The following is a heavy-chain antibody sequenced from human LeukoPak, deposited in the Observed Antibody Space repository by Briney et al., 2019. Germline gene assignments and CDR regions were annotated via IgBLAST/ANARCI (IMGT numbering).Heavy chain of an antibody. Sequence: SGGSLRLSCAASGFTFSSYWMHWVRQAPGKGLVWVSRISTDGSSTNSADSVKSRFTISRDNAKNTLYLQMNSLRAEDTAVYYCVREYSSSSGRAFDIWGQGTMVTVSP. CDR1: GFTFSSYW. D-gene: IGHD6-6*01. V-gene: IGHV3-74*01. J-gene: IGHJ3*02. CDR2: ISTDGSST. CDR3: VREYSSSSGRAFDI.